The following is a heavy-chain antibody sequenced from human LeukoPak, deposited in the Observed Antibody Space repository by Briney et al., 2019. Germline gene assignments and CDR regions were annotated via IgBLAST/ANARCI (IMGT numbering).Heavy chain of an antibody. CDR1: GGSISSYY. J-gene: IGHJ3*02. CDR2: IYDSGST. Sequence: SETLSLTCTVSGGSISSYYWSWIRQPPGKGLEWIGYIYDSGSTHYNPSLKSRVTISVDTSKNQFSLKLSSVTAADTAVYYCACLTTADAFDIWGQGTMVTVSS. D-gene: IGHD3-22*01. CDR3: ACLTTADAFDI. V-gene: IGHV4-59*01.